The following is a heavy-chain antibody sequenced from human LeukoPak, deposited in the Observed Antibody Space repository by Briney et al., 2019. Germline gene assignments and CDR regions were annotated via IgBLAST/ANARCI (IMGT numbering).Heavy chain of an antibody. CDR3: AKSEGYSYGYFDY. D-gene: IGHD5-18*01. CDR1: GFTFDDYA. J-gene: IGHJ4*02. V-gene: IGHV3-9*01. Sequence: GGSLRLSCAASGFTFDDYAMHWVRQAPGKGLEWVSGISWNSGSIGYADSVKGRFTISRDNAKNSLYLQMNSLRAEDTALYYCAKSEGYSYGYFDYWGQGTLVTVSS. CDR2: ISWNSGSI.